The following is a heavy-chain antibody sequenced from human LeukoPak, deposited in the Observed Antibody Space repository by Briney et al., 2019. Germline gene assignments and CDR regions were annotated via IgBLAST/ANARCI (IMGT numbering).Heavy chain of an antibody. J-gene: IGHJ6*02. CDR2: IYYSGST. CDR1: GGSVSSGSYY. Sequence: SETLSLTCTVSGGSVSSGSYYWSWIRQPPGKGLEWIGYIYYSGSTNYNPSLKSRVTISVDTSKNQFSLKLSSVTAADTAVYYCARGLRSSSWYYYYGMDVWGQGTTVTVSS. D-gene: IGHD6-13*01. CDR3: ARGLRSSSWYYYYGMDV. V-gene: IGHV4-61*01.